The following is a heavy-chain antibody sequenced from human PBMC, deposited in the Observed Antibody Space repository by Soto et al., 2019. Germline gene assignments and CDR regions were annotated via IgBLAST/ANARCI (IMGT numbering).Heavy chain of an antibody. D-gene: IGHD6-19*01. CDR1: GGTFSSYA. J-gene: IGHJ4*02. CDR3: AREKGIAVAGTSAIDY. CDR2: IIPIFGTA. V-gene: IGHV1-69*01. Sequence: QVQLVQSGAEVKKPGSSVKVSCKASGGTFSSYAISWVRQAPGQGLEWMGGIIPIFGTANYEQKFQGRVTITADESTSTAYMELSSLRSEDTAVYYCAREKGIAVAGTSAIDYWGQGTLVTVSS.